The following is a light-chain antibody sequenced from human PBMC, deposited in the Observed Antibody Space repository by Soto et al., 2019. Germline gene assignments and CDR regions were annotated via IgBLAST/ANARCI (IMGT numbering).Light chain of an antibody. CDR2: AFT. J-gene: IGLJ3*02. V-gene: IGLV1-40*01. CDR1: SSNIGAGYD. CDR3: QSYDIRLSGWV. Sequence: QSVLTQPPSVSGAPGQRGSISCTWTSSNIGAGYDVHWYQKGLHTAPKLVIYAFTERPSGVPARFSGSRSASSASLAVTGLQAEDEADYYCQSYDIRLSGWVFGGGTKLTVL.